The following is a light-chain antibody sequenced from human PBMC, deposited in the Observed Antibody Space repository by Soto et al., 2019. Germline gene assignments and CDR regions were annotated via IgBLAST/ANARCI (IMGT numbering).Light chain of an antibody. Sequence: QPASVSGSPGQSITISCTGTSSDVGAYNFVSWYQQHPGKVPKLMIFDVSSRPSGVSDRFSGSKSGNTASLTISGLQAEDEGDYYCISYTKSSTHVFGSGTKLTVL. CDR2: DVS. CDR3: ISYTKSSTHV. CDR1: SSDVGAYNF. V-gene: IGLV2-14*03. J-gene: IGLJ1*01.